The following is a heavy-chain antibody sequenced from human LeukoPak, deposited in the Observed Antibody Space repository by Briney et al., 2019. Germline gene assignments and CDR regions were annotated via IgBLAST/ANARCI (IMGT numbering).Heavy chain of an antibody. J-gene: IGHJ6*03. V-gene: IGHV3-15*01. D-gene: IGHD6-19*01. Sequence: GGSLRLSCAASGFTFSNAWMSWVRQAPGKGLEWVGRIKSKTDGGTTDYAAPVKGRFTISRDDSKNTLYLQMNSLKTEDTAVYYCTTDPGAVAATGYYYMDVWGKGTTVTISS. CDR2: IKSKTDGGTT. CDR3: TTDPGAVAATGYYYMDV. CDR1: GFTFSNAW.